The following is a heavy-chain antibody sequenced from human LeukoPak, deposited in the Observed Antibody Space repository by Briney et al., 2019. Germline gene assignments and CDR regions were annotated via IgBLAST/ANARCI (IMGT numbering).Heavy chain of an antibody. CDR3: AREGPRGNSQFDY. V-gene: IGHV3-23*01. CDR2: ISGSGGST. Sequence: GGSLRLSCAASGFTFSSYAMSWVRQAPGKELEWVSAISGSGGSTYYADSVKGRFTISRDNSKNTLYLQMNSLRAEDTAIYYCAREGPRGNSQFDYWGQGTLVTVSS. D-gene: IGHD2/OR15-2a*01. J-gene: IGHJ4*02. CDR1: GFTFSSYA.